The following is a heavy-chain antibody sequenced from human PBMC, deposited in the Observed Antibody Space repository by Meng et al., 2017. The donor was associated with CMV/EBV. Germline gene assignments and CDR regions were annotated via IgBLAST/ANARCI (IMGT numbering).Heavy chain of an antibody. V-gene: IGHV4-4*07. CDR1: GGSISSYY. D-gene: IGHD3-22*01. CDR2: IYTSGST. J-gene: IGHJ4*02. CDR3: ARGGLYYYDSSGHFDY. Sequence: QGRLQESGPGLVKPSGTLSLTCTVSGGSISSYYWSWIRQPAGKGLEWIGRIYTSGSTNYNPSLKSRVTMSVDTSKNQFSLKLSSVTAADTAVYYCARGGLYYYDSSGHFDYWGQGTLVTVSS.